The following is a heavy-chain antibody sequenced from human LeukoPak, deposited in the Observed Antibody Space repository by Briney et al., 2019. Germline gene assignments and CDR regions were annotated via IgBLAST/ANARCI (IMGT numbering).Heavy chain of an antibody. CDR3: ARGDYFDY. J-gene: IGHJ4*01. CDR1: GFTFSDYY. Sequence: GGSLRLSCAASGFTFSDYYMSWIRQAPGKGLVWVSRIKGDGSTTSYADSVQGRFTISRDNAKNTLYLQMNSLRVEDTAVYYCARGDYFDYCGDRDLFSASS. V-gene: IGHV3-74*01. CDR2: IKGDGSTT.